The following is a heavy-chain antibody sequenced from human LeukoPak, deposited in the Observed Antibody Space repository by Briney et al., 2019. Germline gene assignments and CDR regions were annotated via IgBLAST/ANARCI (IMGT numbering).Heavy chain of an antibody. J-gene: IGHJ4*02. CDR3: ARDPTHYLRYGYFDY. D-gene: IGHD3-9*01. V-gene: IGHV3-21*01. Sequence: GGSLRLSCTTSGFTFSTSAMNWVRQAPGKGLEWVSSINNVGSHIYYADSVRGRFIISGDNAKNSFFLQMSNLRAEDTAVYYCARDPTHYLRYGYFDYWGQGILVTVSS. CDR2: INNVGSHI. CDR1: GFTFSTSA.